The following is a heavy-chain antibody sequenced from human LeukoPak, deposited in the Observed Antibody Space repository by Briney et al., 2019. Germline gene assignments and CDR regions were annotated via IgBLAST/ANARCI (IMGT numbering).Heavy chain of an antibody. J-gene: IGHJ6*02. CDR2: IYSGGST. V-gene: IGHV3-53*04. Sequence: GGSLRLSCAASGFTVSSNYMSWVREAPGKGVEGVSVIYSGGSTYYPDSVKGRFTIPRHNSKTTLYLQMNSLRAEDTAVYYCARDSGDDYGGDYYYYGMDVWGQGTPVTVSS. CDR3: ARDSGDDYGGDYYYYGMDV. D-gene: IGHD4-23*01. CDR1: GFTVSSNY.